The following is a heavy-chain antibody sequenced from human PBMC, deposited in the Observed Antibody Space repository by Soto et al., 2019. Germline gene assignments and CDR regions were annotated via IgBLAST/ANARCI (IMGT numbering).Heavy chain of an antibody. J-gene: IGHJ4*02. V-gene: IGHV4-39*02. CDR2: LYSGST. CDR1: GASITRGGFH. D-gene: IGHD3-10*01. Sequence: QLQLQESGPGLVKPSETLSLTCAVPGASITRGGFHWGWIRQSPGQGLEWIGSLYSGSTDYNPSLKSRVTISADTSKNHFSLRLTSVTAADTAVYYCARRGSGHTFDYWGQGTLVTVSS. CDR3: ARRGSGHTFDY.